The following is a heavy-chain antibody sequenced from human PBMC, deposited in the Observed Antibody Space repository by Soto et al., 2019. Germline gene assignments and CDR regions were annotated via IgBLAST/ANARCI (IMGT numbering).Heavy chain of an antibody. CDR3: AKDRKWGLGGH. V-gene: IGHV3-23*01. Sequence: EVPLLESGGDLAQPGGSLRLSFAASGFTFSSNGMSWVRQAPGKGLEGVSAISGSGSSTYYADSVKGRFSISRDNFKNTLYLQMNSLRAEDTATYYCAKDRKWGLGGHWGQGTLVTVSS. J-gene: IGHJ4*02. D-gene: IGHD2-15*01. CDR1: GFTFSSNG. CDR2: ISGSGSST.